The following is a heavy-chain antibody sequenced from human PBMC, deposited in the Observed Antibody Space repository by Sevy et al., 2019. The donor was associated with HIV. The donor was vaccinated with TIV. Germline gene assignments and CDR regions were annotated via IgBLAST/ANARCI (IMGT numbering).Heavy chain of an antibody. CDR2: LSFGCGEI. Sequence: GGSLRLSCAASGFTFSKYSMSWVRQLPGKGLEWVSTLSFGCGEINYADSVKGRFTISRDNSKSSVYLQMNNLRPEDTAVYYCAREGCTKPHDYWCQGTLVTVSS. CDR3: AREGCTKPHDY. D-gene: IGHD2-8*01. V-gene: IGHV3-23*01. CDR1: GFTFSKYS. J-gene: IGHJ4*02.